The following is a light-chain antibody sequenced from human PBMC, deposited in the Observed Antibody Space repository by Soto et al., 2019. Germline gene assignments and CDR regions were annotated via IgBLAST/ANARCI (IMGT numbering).Light chain of an antibody. J-gene: IGKJ5*01. Sequence: DIVMTQSPLSLPVTPGEPASISCRSSQSLLHRSGNIYLDWYLQKPGQSPQLLISLNSRRASGVPDRFSGSGTGTDFTLKISRVETEDVGIYYCMQALQTPLTFGQGTRLEIK. CDR2: LNS. CDR3: MQALQTPLT. V-gene: IGKV2-28*01. CDR1: QSLLHRSGNIY.